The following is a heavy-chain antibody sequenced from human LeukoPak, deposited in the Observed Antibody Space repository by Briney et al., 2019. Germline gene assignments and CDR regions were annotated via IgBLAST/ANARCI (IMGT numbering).Heavy chain of an antibody. CDR2: ISYDGSNK. J-gene: IGHJ6*02. V-gene: IGHV3-30*18. CDR1: GFTFSSYG. D-gene: IGHD1-14*01. CDR3: AKTGGYYYYGMDV. Sequence: GGSLRLPCAASGFTFSSYGMHWVRQAPGKGLEWVAVISYDGSNKYYADSVKGRFTISRDNSKNTLYLQMNSLRAEDTAVYYCAKTGGYYYYGMDVWGQGTTVTVSS.